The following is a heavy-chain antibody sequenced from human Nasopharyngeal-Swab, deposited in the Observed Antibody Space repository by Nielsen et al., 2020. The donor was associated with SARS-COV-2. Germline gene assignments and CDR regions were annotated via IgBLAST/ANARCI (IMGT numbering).Heavy chain of an antibody. CDR1: GFTFSSYA. Sequence: GESLKISCAASGFTFSSYAMSWVRQAPGKGPEWVSAISGSGGSTYYADSVKGRFTISRDNSKNTLYLQMNSLRAEDTAVYYCAKDATRMIVVVITVLAFDIWGQGTMVTVSS. D-gene: IGHD3-22*01. CDR2: ISGSGGST. CDR3: AKDATRMIVVVITVLAFDI. V-gene: IGHV3-23*01. J-gene: IGHJ3*02.